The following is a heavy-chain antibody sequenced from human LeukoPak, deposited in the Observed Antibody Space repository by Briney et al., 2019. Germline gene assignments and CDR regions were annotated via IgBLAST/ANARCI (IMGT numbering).Heavy chain of an antibody. CDR2: ISSSSSLI. J-gene: IGHJ6*03. CDR1: GFTFGYYS. Sequence: GGSLRLSCAASGFTFGYYSMNWVRQGPGRGLEWVSCISSSSSLIFYSDSVRGRFTTSRDNAKNLLYLHMNSLRVEDTAVYYCAKVDRGDYSSSPVPYYNYYMNVWGKGTTVTVSS. D-gene: IGHD6-13*01. V-gene: IGHV3-21*01. CDR3: AKVDRGDYSSSPVPYYNYYMNV.